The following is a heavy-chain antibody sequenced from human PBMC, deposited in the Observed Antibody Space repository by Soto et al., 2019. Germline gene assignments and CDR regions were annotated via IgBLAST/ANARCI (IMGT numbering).Heavy chain of an antibody. Sequence: QVQLQQWGAGLLKPSETLSLTCAVYGRSFSGYYWSWIRQPPGRGLEWIGEVNHSGSTNYNPSLTIRVTLSADTTKNQFSLKLRSVTAANTAVYYGAVSPTYGGTVNYWGQGTLVTVSS. CDR2: VNHSGST. CDR1: GRSFSGYY. CDR3: AVSPTYGGTVNY. V-gene: IGHV4-34*01. J-gene: IGHJ4*02. D-gene: IGHD5-12*01.